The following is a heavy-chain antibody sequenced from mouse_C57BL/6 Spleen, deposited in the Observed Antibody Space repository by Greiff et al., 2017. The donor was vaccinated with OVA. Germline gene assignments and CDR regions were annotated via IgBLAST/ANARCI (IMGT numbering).Heavy chain of an antibody. CDR1: GYTFTSYW. V-gene: IGHV1-55*01. CDR3: ARSQTTVVATDYAMDY. D-gene: IGHD1-1*01. J-gene: IGHJ4*01. CDR2: IYPGSGST. Sequence: QVQLQQPGAELVKPGASVKMSCKASGYTFTSYWITWVKQRPGQGLEWIGDIYPGSGSTNYNEKFKSKATLTVDTSYSTAYMQLSSLTSEDSAVYYCARSQTTVVATDYAMDYWGQGTSVTVSS.